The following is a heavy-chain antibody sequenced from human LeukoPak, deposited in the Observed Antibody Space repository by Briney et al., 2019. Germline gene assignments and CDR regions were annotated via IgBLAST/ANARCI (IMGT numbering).Heavy chain of an antibody. J-gene: IGHJ4*02. CDR1: GASISSSSYY. CDR2: IYYSGST. D-gene: IGHD3-22*01. V-gene: IGHV4-39*01. Sequence: SETLSLTCAVSGASISSSSYYWGWIRQPPGKGPEWIGSIYYSGSTYYNPSLKSRVTISVDTSKNQFSLKLSSVTAADTAVYYCASQGWEYYDSSGTENDYWGQGTLVTVSS. CDR3: ASQGWEYYDSSGTENDY.